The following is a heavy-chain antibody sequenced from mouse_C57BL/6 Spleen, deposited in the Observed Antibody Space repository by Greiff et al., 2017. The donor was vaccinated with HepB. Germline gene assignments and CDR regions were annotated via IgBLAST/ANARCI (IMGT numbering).Heavy chain of an antibody. CDR2: TNPTNGRT. V-gene: IGHV1S81*02. CDR3: ARSKKIVATYFDY. J-gene: IGHJ2*01. CDR1: GYTFTSYW. Sequence: QVQLQQPGAELVKAGVSVKMSCKASGYTFTSYWMHWVKQRLGQGLEWFAETNPTNGRTYYNEKFKSKATLTVDKSSSTAYMLLSGPTFEDSAVYYCARSKKIVATYFDYWGQGTTLTVSS. D-gene: IGHD1-1*01.